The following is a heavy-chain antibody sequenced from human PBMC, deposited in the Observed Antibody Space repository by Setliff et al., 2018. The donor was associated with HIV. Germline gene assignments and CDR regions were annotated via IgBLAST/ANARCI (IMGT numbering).Heavy chain of an antibody. CDR1: GLSLSTSGVG. V-gene: IGHV2-5*01. J-gene: IGHJ4*02. Sequence: SGPTLVNPTQTLTLTCTFSGLSLSTSGVGVGWIRQSPGKALEWLAFIYWNNNEHYSTSLKNSLTVTKDTSKNRVVFTMTNMDPVDTATYYCAYSGRQLRGPYFDFWGQGTPVTVSS. CDR2: IYWNNNE. D-gene: IGHD3-10*01. CDR3: AYSGRQLRGPYFDF.